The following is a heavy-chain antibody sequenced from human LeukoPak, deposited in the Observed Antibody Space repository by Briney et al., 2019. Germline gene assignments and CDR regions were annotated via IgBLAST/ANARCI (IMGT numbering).Heavy chain of an antibody. CDR2: IRSKAYGGTT. Sequence: GRSLRLSCTASGFTFGDYAMSWVRQAPGKGLEWVGFIRSKAYGGTTEYAASVKGRFTISRDDSKSIAYLQMNSLKTEDTAVYYCTSSSSWYYIDYWGQGTLVTVSS. D-gene: IGHD6-13*01. CDR1: GFTFGDYA. J-gene: IGHJ4*02. CDR3: TSSSSWYYIDY. V-gene: IGHV3-49*04.